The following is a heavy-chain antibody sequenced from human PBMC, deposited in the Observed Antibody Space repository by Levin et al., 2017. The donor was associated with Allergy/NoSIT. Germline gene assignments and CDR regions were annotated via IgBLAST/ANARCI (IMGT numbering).Heavy chain of an antibody. V-gene: IGHV4-34*01. J-gene: IGHJ4*02. CDR3: AMGVTAFDY. CDR2: INHSGST. Sequence: PGGSLRLSCAVYGGSFSGYYWSWIRQPPGKGLEWIGEINHSGSTNYNPSLKSRVTISVDTSKNKFSLKLSYVTAADTAVYYCAMGVTAFDYWGQGTLVTVSS. CDR1: GGSFSGYY. D-gene: IGHD3-10*01.